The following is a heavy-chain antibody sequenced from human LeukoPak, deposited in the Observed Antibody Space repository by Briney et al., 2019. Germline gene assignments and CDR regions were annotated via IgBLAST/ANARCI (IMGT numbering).Heavy chain of an antibody. Sequence: SETLSLTCAVYGVSFSGYYWSWIRQPPGKGLEWIGEINHSGSTNYNPSLKSRVTISVDTSKNQFSLKLSSVTAADTAVYYCARFSRLNSEHGLDYWGQGTLVTVSS. J-gene: IGHJ4*02. CDR1: GVSFSGYY. V-gene: IGHV4-34*01. D-gene: IGHD1-14*01. CDR2: INHSGST. CDR3: ARFSRLNSEHGLDY.